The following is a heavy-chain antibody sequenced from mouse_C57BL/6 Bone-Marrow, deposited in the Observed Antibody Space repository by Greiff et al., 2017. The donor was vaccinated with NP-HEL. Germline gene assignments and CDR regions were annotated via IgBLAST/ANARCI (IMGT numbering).Heavy chain of an antibody. CDR3: ARGDWDAWFAY. CDR1: GYAFSSSW. J-gene: IGHJ3*01. CDR2: IYPGDGDT. D-gene: IGHD4-1*01. V-gene: IGHV1-82*01. Sequence: QVQLQQSGPELVKPGASVKISCKASGYAFSSSWMNWVKQRPGKGLEWLGRIYPGDGDTNYNGKFKGKATLTVDKSSSTAYMQLSSLTSEDSSVYCCARGDWDAWFAYWGQGTLVTVSA.